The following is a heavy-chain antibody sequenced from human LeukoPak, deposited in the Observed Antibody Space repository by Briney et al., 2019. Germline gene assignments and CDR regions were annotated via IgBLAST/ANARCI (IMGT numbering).Heavy chain of an antibody. J-gene: IGHJ3*02. Sequence: GASVEVSCKASGYTFTGYYMHWVRQAPGQGLEWMGWINPNSGGTNYAQKFQGRVTMTRDTSISTAYMELSRLRSDDTAVYYCASLYYYDSSGYYGNDAFDIWGQGTMVTVSS. CDR2: INPNSGGT. CDR1: GYTFTGYY. CDR3: ASLYYYDSSGYYGNDAFDI. D-gene: IGHD3-22*01. V-gene: IGHV1-2*02.